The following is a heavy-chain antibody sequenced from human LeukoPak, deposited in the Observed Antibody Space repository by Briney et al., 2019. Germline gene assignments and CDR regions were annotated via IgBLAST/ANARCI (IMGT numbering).Heavy chain of an antibody. CDR2: IDYSGNT. Sequence: SETLYLTCTVSGVSISTYYWTWIRQPPGKGLEWIGNIDYSGNTKYNPSLKSRVTISVDTSKNQFSLKLSSVTAADTAVYYCARILNNCSSTSCYYFDYWGQGTLVTVSS. D-gene: IGHD2-2*01. CDR3: ARILNNCSSTSCYYFDY. J-gene: IGHJ4*02. V-gene: IGHV4-59*12. CDR1: GVSISTYY.